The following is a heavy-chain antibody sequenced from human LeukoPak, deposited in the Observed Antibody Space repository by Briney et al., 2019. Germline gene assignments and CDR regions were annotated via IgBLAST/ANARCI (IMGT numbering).Heavy chain of an antibody. Sequence: PGGSLRLSCAASGFTFDTYSFHWVRQAPGKGLEWVALISHDGRTKVYADAVKGRSTISRDDSKNTLSLQMSSLRPEDTSTYYCARDPSFSRGFNFVLSSWGQGTLVSVSS. CDR2: ISHDGRTK. V-gene: IGHV3-30*04. J-gene: IGHJ5*02. D-gene: IGHD5-12*01. CDR3: ARDPSFSRGFNFVLSS. CDR1: GFTFDTYS.